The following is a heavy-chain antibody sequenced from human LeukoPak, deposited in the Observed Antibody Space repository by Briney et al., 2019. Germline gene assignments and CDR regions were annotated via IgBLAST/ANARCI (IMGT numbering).Heavy chain of an antibody. D-gene: IGHD2-15*01. CDR1: GFTFSDYY. J-gene: IGHJ6*02. Sequence: GGSLRLSCAASGFTFSDYYMSWIRQAPGKGLEWVSYISSSASTIYYADSVKGRFTISRDNAKNSLYLQMNSLRAEDTAVYFCARSSDRYGMDVWGQGTTVTVSS. CDR2: ISSSASTI. CDR3: ARSSDRYGMDV. V-gene: IGHV3-11*04.